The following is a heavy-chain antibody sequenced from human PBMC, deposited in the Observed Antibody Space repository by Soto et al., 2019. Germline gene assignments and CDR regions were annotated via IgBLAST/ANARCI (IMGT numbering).Heavy chain of an antibody. V-gene: IGHV3-33*01. D-gene: IGHD1-26*01. CDR3: ARGRVDGGELDL. J-gene: IGHJ4*02. CDR2: IWYDASNK. CDR1: GFTFRTYG. Sequence: VQLVESGGGVVQPGRSLRLSCAASGFTFRTYGMYWVRQAPGKGLEWVAVIWYDASNKYYADSVKGRFTISRDNSENPPYLQMNSLRAEDTAVYYCARGRVDGGELDLWGQGTLVTVSS.